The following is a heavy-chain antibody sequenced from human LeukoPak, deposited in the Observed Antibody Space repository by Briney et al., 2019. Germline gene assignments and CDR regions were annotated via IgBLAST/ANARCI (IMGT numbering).Heavy chain of an antibody. Sequence: GGTLRLSCAASGFTFSSYAMSWVRQAPGKGLEWVSAISGSGGSTYYADSVKGRFTISRDNSKNTLYLQMNSLRAEDTAVYYCARDRGVGSGSYLLGYWGQGTLVTVSS. V-gene: IGHV3-23*01. CDR1: GFTFSSYA. CDR3: ARDRGVGSGSYLLGY. CDR2: ISGSGGST. D-gene: IGHD1-26*01. J-gene: IGHJ4*02.